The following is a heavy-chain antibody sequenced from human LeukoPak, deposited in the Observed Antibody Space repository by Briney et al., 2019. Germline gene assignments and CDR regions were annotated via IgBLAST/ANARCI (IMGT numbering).Heavy chain of an antibody. Sequence: SETLSLTCTVSGGSISSSSYYWGWIRQPPGKGLDWIGHIYSSGGTDYNPSLKSRLTISVDASKNQFSLRLSSVTAADTAVYYCARGGSSWDVDYWGQGTLVTVSS. CDR1: GGSISSSSYY. V-gene: IGHV4-39*02. CDR2: IYSSGGT. J-gene: IGHJ4*02. D-gene: IGHD6-13*01. CDR3: ARGGSSWDVDY.